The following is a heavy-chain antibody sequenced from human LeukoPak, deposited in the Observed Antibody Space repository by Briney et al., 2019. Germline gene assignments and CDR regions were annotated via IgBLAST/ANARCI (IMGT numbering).Heavy chain of an antibody. CDR3: AKGTVTTSDYFDY. CDR1: GFTFSSYG. V-gene: IGHV3-30*18. J-gene: IGHJ4*02. Sequence: GGSLRLSCAASGFTFSSYGMHWVRQAPGKGLEGVTVISYDGSNKYYADSVKGRFTISRDNSKNTLYLQMNSLRAEDTAVYYCAKGTVTTSDYFDYWGQGTLVTVSS. D-gene: IGHD4-17*01. CDR2: ISYDGSNK.